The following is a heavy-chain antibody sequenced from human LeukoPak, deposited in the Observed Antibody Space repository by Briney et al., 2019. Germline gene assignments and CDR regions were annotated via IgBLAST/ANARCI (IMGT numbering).Heavy chain of an antibody. Sequence: HPGGSLRLSCAASGFIFSNSWMSWVRQAPGKGLEWVAKINKDGSETYYVDSVKGRFTISRDNAQNSQYLQMNSLRAEDTAVYYCASYSGTYSFFSWGQGTLVTVSS. J-gene: IGHJ5*02. D-gene: IGHD1-26*01. CDR1: GFIFSNSW. CDR3: ASYSGTYSFFS. CDR2: INKDGSET. V-gene: IGHV3-7*01.